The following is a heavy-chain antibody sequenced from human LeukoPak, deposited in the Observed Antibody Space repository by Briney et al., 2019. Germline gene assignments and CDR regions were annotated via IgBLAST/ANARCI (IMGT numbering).Heavy chain of an antibody. V-gene: IGHV1-69*04. Sequence: SVNVSCKASGGTFSSYAISWVRQAPGQGLEWMGRIIPILGIANYAQKFQGRVTITADKSTSTAYMELSSLRSEDTAVYYCARGDSPASGSYFYYFDYWGQGTLVTVSS. D-gene: IGHD1-26*01. CDR1: GGTFSSYA. J-gene: IGHJ4*02. CDR2: IIPILGIA. CDR3: ARGDSPASGSYFYYFDY.